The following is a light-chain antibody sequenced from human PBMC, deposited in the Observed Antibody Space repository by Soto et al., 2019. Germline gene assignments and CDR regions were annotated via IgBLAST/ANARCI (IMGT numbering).Light chain of an antibody. Sequence: QSVLTQPASVSASPGQSIAISCTGTSSDVGSYYYVSWYQQHPGTAPKPIIYEVSNRPSGVSHRFSGSKFGTTASLTISGLQAEDEAHYYCVSYPVYGVLVFGGGTKVTVL. J-gene: IGLJ3*02. V-gene: IGLV2-14*01. CDR1: SSDVGSYYY. CDR3: VSYPVYGVLV. CDR2: EVS.